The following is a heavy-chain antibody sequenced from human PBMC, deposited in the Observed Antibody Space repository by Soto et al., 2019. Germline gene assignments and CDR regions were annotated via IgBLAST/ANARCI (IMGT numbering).Heavy chain of an antibody. D-gene: IGHD2-2*01. CDR3: AIPRTSSVRYHYGIDV. CDR1: GGSFSSYY. J-gene: IGHJ6*02. CDR2: INHSGST. Sequence: QVQLQQWGAGLLKPSETLSLTCAVYGGSFSSYYWTGIRQPPGKGLEWIGEINHSGSTYYNPSLKGRVAMAVDPSKNQCYLKLRSVTAADTAVYYCAIPRTSSVRYHYGIDVCGQGTTVSVTS. V-gene: IGHV4-34*01.